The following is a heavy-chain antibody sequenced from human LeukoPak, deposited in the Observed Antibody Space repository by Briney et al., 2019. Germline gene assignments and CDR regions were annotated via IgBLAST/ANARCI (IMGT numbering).Heavy chain of an antibody. CDR3: ARDRPYSSSWYDY. J-gene: IGHJ4*02. CDR2: ISAYNGNT. Sequence: ASVKCSCKASGYTFTSYGTSWVRQATGQGLEWRGWISAYNGNTIYAQKLQGRVTMTTDTSTSTAYMELRSLRSDDTAVYYCARDRPYSSSWYDYWGQGTLVTVSS. CDR1: GYTFTSYG. V-gene: IGHV1-18*01. D-gene: IGHD6-13*01.